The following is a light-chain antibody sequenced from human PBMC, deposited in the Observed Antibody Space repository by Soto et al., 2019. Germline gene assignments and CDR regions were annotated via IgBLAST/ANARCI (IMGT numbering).Light chain of an antibody. V-gene: IGLV2-14*01. CDR3: SAYTSSSTLDV. CDR2: DVS. CDR1: SSNIRRYNY. J-gene: IGLJ1*01. Sequence: SSLSSPAPICACPGQHHTISFTVSSSNIRRYNYLSWYQQHPGKAPRLMIYDVSNRPSGVSNRFSGSKSGNTASLTISGLQAEDEADYYCSAYTSSSTLDVFGTGTKVTVL.